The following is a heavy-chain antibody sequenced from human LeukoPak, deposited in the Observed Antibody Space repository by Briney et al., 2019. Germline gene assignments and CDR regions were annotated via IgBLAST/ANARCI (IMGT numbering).Heavy chain of an antibody. J-gene: IGHJ6*03. CDR2: IGGSGGPT. CDR3: ATTLLRASTYMDV. V-gene: IGHV3-23*01. Sequence: PGGSLRLSCASSGFTFSSYATSWVRQRPGRRLQWVSAIGGSGGPTYYTDSVKGRFTISRDNSKNTLYLQMNSLRAEDTALYYCATTLLRASTYMDVWGKGTTVTVSS. CDR1: GFTFSSYA.